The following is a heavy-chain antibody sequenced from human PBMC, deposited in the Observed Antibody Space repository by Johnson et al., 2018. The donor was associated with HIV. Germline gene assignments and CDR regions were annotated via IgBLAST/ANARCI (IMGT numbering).Heavy chain of an antibody. V-gene: IGHV3-20*04. CDR3: ARGWVGATLRAFDI. J-gene: IGHJ3*02. CDR2: INWNGGST. CDR1: GFTFDDYG. Sequence: MQLVESGGGVVRPGGSLRLSCAASGFTFDDYGMSWVRQAPGKGLEWVSGINWNGGSTGYADAVKGRFNVSRDNAKNSLYLQMNSMSAEDTAMYYCARGWVGATLRAFDIWGQGTMVTVSS. D-gene: IGHD1-26*01.